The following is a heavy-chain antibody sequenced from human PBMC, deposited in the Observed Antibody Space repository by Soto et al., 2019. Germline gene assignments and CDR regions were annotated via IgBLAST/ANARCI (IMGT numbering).Heavy chain of an antibody. J-gene: IGHJ4*02. Sequence: SETLSLTCTVSGVSIFSSTYYWGWIRQPPGKGLEWIGSIHYSGSIYFNPSLKSRVTISADTPKNQFSLKLSSVTPVDTAVYYCARHSDHLPEYSWGQGTLVTVSS. CDR1: GVSIFSSTYY. D-gene: IGHD3-10*01. CDR3: ARHSDHLPEYS. V-gene: IGHV4-39*01. CDR2: IHYSGSI.